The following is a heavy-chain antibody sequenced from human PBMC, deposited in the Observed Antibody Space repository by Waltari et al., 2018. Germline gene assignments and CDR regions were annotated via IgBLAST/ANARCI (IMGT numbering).Heavy chain of an antibody. CDR3: AKGAEYFTSYAENWFDA. J-gene: IGHJ5*02. Sequence: EVQLLESGGGLVQPGGSLRLSCAASGFTFSSYAMNWVRRAPGKGLEWVSSISGSGGRTYYADSVKGRFTLSRDKFNNILDLQINSLRAEDTAVYYCAKGAEYFTSYAENWFDAWGQGTLVTVSS. D-gene: IGHD6-6*01. CDR2: ISGSGGRT. CDR1: GFTFSSYA. V-gene: IGHV3-23*01.